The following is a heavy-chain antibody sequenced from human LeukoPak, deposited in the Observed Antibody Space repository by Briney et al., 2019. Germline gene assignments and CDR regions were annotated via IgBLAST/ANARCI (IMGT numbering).Heavy chain of an antibody. D-gene: IGHD6-19*01. V-gene: IGHV3-7*01. CDR2: IKQDGSEK. J-gene: IGHJ4*02. CDR3: ARDGTQWLVPYYFDY. Sequence: GGSLRLSCAASGFTFSSYWKSWVRQAPGKGLEWEANIKQDGSEKYYVDSVKGRFTISRDNAKNSLYLQMNSLRAEDTAVYYCARDGTQWLVPYYFDYWGQGTLVTVSS. CDR1: GFTFSSYW.